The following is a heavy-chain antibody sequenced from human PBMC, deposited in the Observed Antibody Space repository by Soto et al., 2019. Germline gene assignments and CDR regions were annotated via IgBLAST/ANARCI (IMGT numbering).Heavy chain of an antibody. V-gene: IGHV1-69*01. Sequence: QVQLVQSGAEVKKPGSSVRVSCKASGGTLRSHAINWVRQAPGQGLEWMGGITPIFGSPKYAQKFQGRGTITADESSITAYMEMSSLRSEDTAVYYCARDSSSGSYFFDHWGQGTRITASS. CDR1: GGTLRSHA. J-gene: IGHJ4*02. CDR3: ARDSSSGSYFFDH. D-gene: IGHD3-10*01. CDR2: ITPIFGSP.